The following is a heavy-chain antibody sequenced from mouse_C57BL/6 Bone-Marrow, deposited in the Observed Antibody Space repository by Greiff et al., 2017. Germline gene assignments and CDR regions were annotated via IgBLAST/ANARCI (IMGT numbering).Heavy chain of an antibody. V-gene: IGHV14-4*01. Sequence: EVKLVESGAELVRPGASVKLSCPASGFNIKDDYMHWVKQRPEQGLEWIGWIDPENGATEYASKFQGQATITADTSSNTAYLQLSSLTSEDTAVYYCTTVFITTVVATGAMDYWGQGTSVTVSS. CDR2: IDPENGAT. CDR3: TTVFITTVVATGAMDY. J-gene: IGHJ4*01. D-gene: IGHD1-1*01. CDR1: GFNIKDDY.